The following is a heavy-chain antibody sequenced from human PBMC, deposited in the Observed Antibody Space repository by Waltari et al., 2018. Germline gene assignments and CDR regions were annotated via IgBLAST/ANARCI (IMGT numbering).Heavy chain of an antibody. Sequence: QVQLQQWGAGLLKPSETLSLTCAVYGGSFSGYYWSWIRQPPGKGLEWIGEINHSGSTNYNPSLKSRVTRSVDTSKNQFSRKLGSVTAADTAVYYCARGSGLLWFGELLSGYFDYWGQGTLVTVSS. J-gene: IGHJ4*02. V-gene: IGHV4-34*01. D-gene: IGHD3-10*01. CDR3: ARGSGLLWFGELLSGYFDY. CDR2: INHSGST. CDR1: GGSFSGYY.